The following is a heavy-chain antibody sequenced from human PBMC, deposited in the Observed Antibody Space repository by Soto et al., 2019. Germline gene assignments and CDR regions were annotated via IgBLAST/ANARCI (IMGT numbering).Heavy chain of an antibody. CDR3: ARAVVLTFTRFYDMDV. CDR2: LIPMFGTT. CDR1: GGTFSSYS. V-gene: IGHV1-69*18. D-gene: IGHD3-9*01. J-gene: IGHJ6*02. Sequence: QVQLVQSGAEVKTPGSSVKVSCKASGGTFSSYSINWVRQAPGQGLEWMGRLIPMFGTTDYAQRFQGGVTFTADESTSTASMEVTNLTSEDTAVYYCARAVVLTFTRFYDMDVWGQGTPVTVSS.